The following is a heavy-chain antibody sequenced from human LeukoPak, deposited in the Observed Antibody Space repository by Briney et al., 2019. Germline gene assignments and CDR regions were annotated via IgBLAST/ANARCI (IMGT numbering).Heavy chain of an antibody. CDR2: IYSGGST. J-gene: IGHJ4*02. CDR3: ARSYYEYYYDSSGYYRPYFDY. CDR1: GFTVSSNY. V-gene: IGHV3-53*01. Sequence: GGSLRLSCAASGFTVSSNYMSWVRQAPGKGLEWVSVIYSGGSTYYADSVKGRFTISRDNSKNTLYLQMNSLRAEDTAVYYCARSYYEYYYDSSGYYRPYFDYWGQGTLVTVSS. D-gene: IGHD3-22*01.